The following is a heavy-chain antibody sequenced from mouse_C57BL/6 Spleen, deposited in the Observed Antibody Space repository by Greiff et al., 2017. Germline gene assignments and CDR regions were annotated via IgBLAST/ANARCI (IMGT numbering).Heavy chain of an antibody. CDR3: TSIYNGYYPFAY. D-gene: IGHD2-3*01. CDR2: IYPGNSDT. V-gene: IGHV1-5*01. J-gene: IGHJ3*01. CDR1: GYTFTSYW. Sequence: EVQLQQSGTVLARPGASVKMSCKTSGYTFTSYWMHWVKQRPGQGLEWIGAIYPGNSDTSYNQKFKGKAKLTAVTSASTAYMELSSLTNEDSAVYYCTSIYNGYYPFAYWGQGTLVTVSA.